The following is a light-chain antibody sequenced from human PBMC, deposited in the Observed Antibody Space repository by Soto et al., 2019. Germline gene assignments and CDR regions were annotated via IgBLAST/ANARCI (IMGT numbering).Light chain of an antibody. CDR1: SIDVGSYNR. CDR3: SLYISGSTYV. J-gene: IGLJ1*01. Sequence: QSGLTQPPSGSGSPGQSVTISCTGTSIDVGSYNRLSWYQQPPGTAPKLIMYEVNTRPSGVPDRFSGSKSGSTASLTISGLQAEDEADYYCSLYISGSTYVFGTGTKVTVL. V-gene: IGLV2-18*01. CDR2: EVN.